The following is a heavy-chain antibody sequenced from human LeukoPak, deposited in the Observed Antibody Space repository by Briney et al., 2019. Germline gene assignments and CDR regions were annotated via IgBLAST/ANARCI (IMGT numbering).Heavy chain of an antibody. V-gene: IGHV3-20*04. D-gene: IGHD3-22*01. Sequence: PGGSLRPSCAASGFTFYDYGMSWVRQAPGKGLEWGSGINCNGGSTVYADSVKGRFTISRDNAQNSLYLQMTSLRAEDTALYCCARDYYDSSGYHYFDYWGQGTLVTVSS. CDR2: INCNGGST. J-gene: IGHJ4*02. CDR1: GFTFYDYG. CDR3: ARDYYDSSGYHYFDY.